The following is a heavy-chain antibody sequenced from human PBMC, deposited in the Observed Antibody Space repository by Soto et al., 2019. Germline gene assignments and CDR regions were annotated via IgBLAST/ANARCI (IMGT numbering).Heavy chain of an antibody. Sequence: SVKVSCKASGGTFTNYAVSWVRQAPGQGLEWMGGMIPIFGTANYAQKFQGRVTITADESTSTAYMELSNLRSEDTALYYCARVAYTSMTTHWFDCWGQGNLVTVSS. D-gene: IGHD5-18*01. CDR2: MIPIFGTA. V-gene: IGHV1-69*13. CDR1: GGTFTNYA. CDR3: ARVAYTSMTTHWFDC. J-gene: IGHJ5*01.